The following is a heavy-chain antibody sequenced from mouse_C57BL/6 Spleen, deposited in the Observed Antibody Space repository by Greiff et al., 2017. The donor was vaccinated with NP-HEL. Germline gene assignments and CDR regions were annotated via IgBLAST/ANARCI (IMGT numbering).Heavy chain of an antibody. CDR3: TTMGAYDYDRAWFAY. Sequence: EVQLQQSGAELVRPGASVKLSCTASGFNIKDDYMHWVKQRPEQGLEWIGWIDPENGDTEYASKFQGKATITADTSSNTAYLQLSSLTSEDTAVYYCTTMGAYDYDRAWFAYWGQGTLVTVSA. CDR1: GFNIKDDY. J-gene: IGHJ3*01. V-gene: IGHV14-4*01. CDR2: IDPENGDT. D-gene: IGHD2-4*01.